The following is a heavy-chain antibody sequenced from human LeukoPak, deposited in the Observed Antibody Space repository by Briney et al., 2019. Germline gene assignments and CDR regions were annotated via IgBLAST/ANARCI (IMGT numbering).Heavy chain of an antibody. Sequence: GGSLRLSCVASGFSFNNFGMSWVRQAPGKGLEWVSSISGSGGNTHYADSVRGRFTISRDNSKNTLYLQMNSLRAGDTAFYYCAKSSYSDSSGFYGEYYFDYWGQGTLVPVSS. CDR2: ISGSGGNT. V-gene: IGHV3-23*01. J-gene: IGHJ4*02. D-gene: IGHD3-22*01. CDR3: AKSSYSDSSGFYGEYYFDY. CDR1: GFSFNNFG.